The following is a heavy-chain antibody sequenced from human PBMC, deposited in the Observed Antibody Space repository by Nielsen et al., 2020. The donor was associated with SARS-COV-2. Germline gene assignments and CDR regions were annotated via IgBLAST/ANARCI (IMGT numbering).Heavy chain of an antibody. J-gene: IGHJ4*02. CDR1: GFTFSSYA. CDR2: ISGSGGST. Sequence: GESLKISCAASGFTFSSYAMSWVRQAPGKGLEWVSAISGSGGSTYYADSVKGRFTISRDNSKNTLYLQMNSLRAEDTAVYYCAKDHAGYSGYDFFDYWGQGTLVTVSS. V-gene: IGHV3-23*01. D-gene: IGHD5-12*01. CDR3: AKDHAGYSGYDFFDY.